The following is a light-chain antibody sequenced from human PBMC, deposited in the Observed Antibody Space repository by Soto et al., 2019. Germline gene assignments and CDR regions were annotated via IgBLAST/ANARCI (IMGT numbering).Light chain of an antibody. J-gene: IGKJ1*01. Sequence: PATLSVSPGERATLSCRASQSVNSNLAWYQQKPGQAPRLLIYDASNRATGIPARFSGSGSGTEFTLTISSLQPDDFATYYCQQYNSYSPWTFGQGTKVDIK. CDR3: QQYNSYSPWT. CDR2: DAS. CDR1: QSVNSN. V-gene: IGKV3D-15*01.